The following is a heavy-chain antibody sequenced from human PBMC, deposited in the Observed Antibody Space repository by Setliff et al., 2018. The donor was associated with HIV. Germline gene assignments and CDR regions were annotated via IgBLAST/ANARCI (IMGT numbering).Heavy chain of an antibody. V-gene: IGHV1-2*04. D-gene: IGHD3-22*01. CDR2: INPKSDGT. CDR1: GYSFTDYY. Sequence: ASVKVSCKASGYSFTDYYIHWVRQAPGQGLEWMGWINPKSDGTNYAQKFQGWITMTRDTSISTAYMELCRLRSDDTAVYYCARGMDYYDTSGYYQYYFDYWGQGTLVTVSS. CDR3: ARGMDYYDTSGYYQYYFDY. J-gene: IGHJ4*02.